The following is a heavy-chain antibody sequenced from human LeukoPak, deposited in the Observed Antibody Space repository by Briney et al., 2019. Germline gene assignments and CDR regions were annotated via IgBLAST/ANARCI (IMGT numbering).Heavy chain of an antibody. D-gene: IGHD6-13*01. V-gene: IGHV3-23*01. CDR3: ARTDCSSSCDYYYGMDV. Sequence: GGSLRLSCAASGFTFSSYAMSWVRQAPGKGLEWVSAISGSGGSTYYADSVKGRFTISRDNSKNTLYLQMNSLRAEDTAVYYCARTDCSSSCDYYYGMDVWGQGTTVTVSS. J-gene: IGHJ6*02. CDR1: GFTFSSYA. CDR2: ISGSGGST.